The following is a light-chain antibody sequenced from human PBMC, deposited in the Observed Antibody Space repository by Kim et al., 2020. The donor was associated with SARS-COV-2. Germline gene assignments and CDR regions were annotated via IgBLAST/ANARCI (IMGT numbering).Light chain of an antibody. J-gene: IGKJ4*01. Sequence: SPGERSTLSCMASQSVSSYLVWYQQKPGQAHSIRNYDASDRAPGIPARFSGSGSVTDFTLTISSLDPEDFAVYYCQQRSHWPITFGGGTKVDIK. CDR1: QSVSSY. CDR2: DAS. CDR3: QQRSHWPIT. V-gene: IGKV3-11*01.